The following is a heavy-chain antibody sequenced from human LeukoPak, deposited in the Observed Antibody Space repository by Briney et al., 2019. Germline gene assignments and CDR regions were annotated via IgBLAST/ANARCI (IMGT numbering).Heavy chain of an antibody. CDR3: ARGCPELEPLNYYYYYGMDV. J-gene: IGHJ6*02. Sequence: PGGSLRLSCAASGFTFSSYSMNWVRQAPGKGLEWVSSISSSSSYIYYADSVKGRFTISRDNAKNSLYLQMNSLRAEDTAVYYCARGCPELEPLNYYYYYGMDVWGQGTTVTVSS. V-gene: IGHV3-21*01. D-gene: IGHD1-1*01. CDR1: GFTFSSYS. CDR2: ISSSSSYI.